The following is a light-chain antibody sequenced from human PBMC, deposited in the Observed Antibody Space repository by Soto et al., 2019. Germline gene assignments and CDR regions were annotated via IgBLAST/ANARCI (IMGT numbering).Light chain of an antibody. V-gene: IGKV4-1*01. CDR3: QQYHSAPLT. CDR1: QSVLYTPDNRIY. Sequence: DIVMTQSPDFLAVSLDERATINCKTSQSVLYTPDNRIYFAWYQQKPGQPPKMLINWASTRASGVPDRFSGSGSGTDFTLTISSLQGEDVAVYYSQQYHSAPLTFGGGTKVEAK. CDR2: WAS. J-gene: IGKJ4*01.